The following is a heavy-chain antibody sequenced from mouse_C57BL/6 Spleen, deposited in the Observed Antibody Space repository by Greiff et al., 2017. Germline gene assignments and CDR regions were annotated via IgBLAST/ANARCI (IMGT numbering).Heavy chain of an antibody. CDR3: ARDRGIYYGNYEAMDY. CDR2: INYDGSST. Sequence: EVKLMESEGGLVQPGSSMKLSCTASGFTFSDYYMAWVRQVPEKGLEWVANINYDGSSTYYLDSSKSRFIISRDNAKNILYLQMSSLKSEDTATYYCARDRGIYYGNYEAMDYWGQGTSVTVSS. CDR1: GFTFSDYY. V-gene: IGHV5-16*01. D-gene: IGHD2-1*01. J-gene: IGHJ4*01.